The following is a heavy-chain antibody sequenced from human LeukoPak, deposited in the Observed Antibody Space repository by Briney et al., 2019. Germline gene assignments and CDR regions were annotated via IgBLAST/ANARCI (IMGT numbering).Heavy chain of an antibody. D-gene: IGHD6-19*01. Sequence: GGSLRLSCSASGFTFSSYPFNWVRQAPGKGLEWVSSISTSNTYTYYADSVKGRFTISRDNAQNSLYLQMNSLRAEDTAVYYCARVHSSGWYVDYWGQGTLVTVSS. J-gene: IGHJ4*02. CDR2: ISTSNTYT. CDR1: GFTFSSYP. V-gene: IGHV3-21*01. CDR3: ARVHSSGWYVDY.